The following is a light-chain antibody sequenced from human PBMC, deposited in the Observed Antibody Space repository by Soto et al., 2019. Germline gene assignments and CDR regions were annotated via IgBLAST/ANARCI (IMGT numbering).Light chain of an antibody. CDR2: SNN. Sequence: QSVLNQPPSASGTPGQRVTISCSGSSSNIGSNTVNWYQHLPRAAPKLLIQSNNQRPSGVPDRLSGSQSGTSASLAISGLQSEDEADYYCAVWDDSLNGYVFGTGTKLTVL. J-gene: IGLJ1*01. CDR1: SSNIGSNT. V-gene: IGLV1-44*01. CDR3: AVWDDSLNGYV.